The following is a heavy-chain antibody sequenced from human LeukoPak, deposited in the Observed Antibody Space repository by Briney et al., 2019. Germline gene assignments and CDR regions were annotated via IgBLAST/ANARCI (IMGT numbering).Heavy chain of an antibody. D-gene: IGHD6-19*01. CDR2: MRYDESNE. Sequence: GGSLRLSCAGSGFTFSNYGMHWVRQAPGEGLEWMAFMRYDESNEYYADSLKGRFTISRDNSKNTLYLQMNSLRAEDTAVYYCAKESTAYSSGWDPALDYWGQGTLVTVSA. V-gene: IGHV3-30*02. CDR3: AKESTAYSSGWDPALDY. CDR1: GFTFSNYG. J-gene: IGHJ4*02.